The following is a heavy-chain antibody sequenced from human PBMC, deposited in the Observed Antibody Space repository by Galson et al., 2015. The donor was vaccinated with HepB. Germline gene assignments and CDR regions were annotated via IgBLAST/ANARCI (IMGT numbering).Heavy chain of an antibody. J-gene: IGHJ4*02. CDR3: ARALDRSRDAYNLDY. CDR2: VWYDGSDK. CDR1: GFTFSMYG. D-gene: IGHD5-24*01. Sequence: SLRLSCAASGFTFSMYGMHWVRQAPGKGLEWVADVWYDGSDKYYADSVKGRFTISRDNSKNMVYMQMNSLRAEDTAVYFCARALDRSRDAYNLDYWGQGTLVTVSS. V-gene: IGHV3-33*01.